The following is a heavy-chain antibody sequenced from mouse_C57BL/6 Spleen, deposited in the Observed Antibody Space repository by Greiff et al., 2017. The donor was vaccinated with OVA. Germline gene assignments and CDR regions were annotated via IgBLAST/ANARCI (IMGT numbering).Heavy chain of an antibody. J-gene: IGHJ3*01. Sequence: QVHVKQSGAELARPGASVKLSCKASGYTFTSYGISWVKQRTGQGLEWIGEIYPRSGNTYYNEKFKGKATLTADQSSSTAYMELRSLTSEDSAVYFCARKGTAQAPWFAYWGQGTLVTVSA. CDR2: IYPRSGNT. CDR3: ARKGTAQAPWFAY. D-gene: IGHD3-2*02. V-gene: IGHV1-81*01. CDR1: GYTFTSYG.